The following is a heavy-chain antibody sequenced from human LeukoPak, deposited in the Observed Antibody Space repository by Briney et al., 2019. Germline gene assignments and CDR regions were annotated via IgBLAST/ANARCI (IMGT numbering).Heavy chain of an antibody. CDR2: ISAGGST. CDR1: GFTFSNYA. Sequence: GGSLRLSCAASGFTFSNYAMSWVRQAPGKGLEWVSAISAGGSTYYADSVKGRFAISRDNSRNTLYLQMNSLRAEDRAVYYCAKVGGSGSYPSWFDPWGQGTLVTVSS. CDR3: AKVGGSGSYPSWFDP. V-gene: IGHV3-23*01. D-gene: IGHD3-10*01. J-gene: IGHJ5*02.